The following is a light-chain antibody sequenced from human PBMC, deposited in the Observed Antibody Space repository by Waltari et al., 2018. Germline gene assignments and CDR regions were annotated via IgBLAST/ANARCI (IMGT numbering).Light chain of an antibody. CDR1: NRDVGSDVS. J-gene: IGLJ2*01. CDR3: CSYAGNYKFV. V-gene: IGLV2-11*01. Sequence: QSVLTQPRSVSGSPGQSVTISCTGTNRDVGSDVSVSWYQQNAGKAPKLVIYDAVRRPSGVPYRFAGSKYGATASLTISGLQAEDEADYYCCSYAGNYKFVFGGGTKVTVL. CDR2: DAV.